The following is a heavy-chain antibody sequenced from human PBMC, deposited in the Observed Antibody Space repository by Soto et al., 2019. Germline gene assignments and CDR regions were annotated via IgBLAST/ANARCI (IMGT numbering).Heavy chain of an antibody. CDR3: ARTNPKMYCGGDCCPVDY. V-gene: IGHV2-70*01. CDR2: IDWDDDK. CDR1: GFSLSTSGMC. J-gene: IGHJ4*02. D-gene: IGHD2-21*02. Sequence: ESGPTLVNHTQTLTLTCTFSGFSLSTSGMCVSWIRQPPGKALEWLALIDWDDDKYYSTSLKTRLTISKDTSKNQVVLTMTNMDPVDTATYYCARTNPKMYCGGDCCPVDYWGQGTLVT.